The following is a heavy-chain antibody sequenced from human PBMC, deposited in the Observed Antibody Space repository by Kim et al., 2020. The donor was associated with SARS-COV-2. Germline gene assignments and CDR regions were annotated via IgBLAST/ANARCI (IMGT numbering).Heavy chain of an antibody. D-gene: IGHD3-3*01. Sequence: SVKVSCKASGGTLKSYGISWVRQAPGQGLEWMGGLIPIFETPNYAQKFQGRVTITADDSTSTVYMEMSSLRSEDTALYFCVTDNTGNYYFSWGQGTLITVSS. CDR1: GGTLKSYG. CDR2: LIPIFETP. V-gene: IGHV1-69*13. J-gene: IGHJ4*02. CDR3: VTDNTGNYYFS.